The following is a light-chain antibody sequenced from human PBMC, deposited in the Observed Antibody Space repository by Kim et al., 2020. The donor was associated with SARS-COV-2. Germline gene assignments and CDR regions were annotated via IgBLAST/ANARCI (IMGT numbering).Light chain of an antibody. CDR1: QSVSSY. CDR3: QQRRT. CDR2: DAS. V-gene: IGKV3-11*01. J-gene: IGKJ1*01. Sequence: EIVLTQSPATLSLSPGERATLSCRASQSVSSYLAWYQQKPGQAPSLLISDASNMATGIPARFSGSGSGTDFTLAISSLEPEDFAVYYCQQRRTFGQGTKVDIK.